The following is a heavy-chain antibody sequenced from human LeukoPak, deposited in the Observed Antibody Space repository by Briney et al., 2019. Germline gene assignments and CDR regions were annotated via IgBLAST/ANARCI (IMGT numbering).Heavy chain of an antibody. J-gene: IGHJ6*03. CDR1: GGSISSYY. CDR2: IYTSGST. V-gene: IGHV4-4*07. Sequence: SETLSLTCTVSGGSISSYYWSWIRQPAGKGLEWIGRIYTSGSTNYNPSLKSRVTMSVDTSKNQFSLKLSSVTAADTAVYYCARGRGTDFYYYYYMDVWGKGTTVTVSS. D-gene: IGHD1-1*01. CDR3: ARGRGTDFYYYYYMDV.